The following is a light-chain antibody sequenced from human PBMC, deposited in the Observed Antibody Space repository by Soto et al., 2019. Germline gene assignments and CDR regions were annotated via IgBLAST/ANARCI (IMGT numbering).Light chain of an antibody. CDR1: QSVSSN. J-gene: IGKJ4*01. CDR3: QQYVSWPLT. Sequence: IGKKNSLVTLSVSKGERATXSCRASQSVSSNLAWYQQKPGQTPRLLIYGASTRATGIPARFSGSGSGTDFTLTISRLEAEDFAVYYCQQYVSWPLTFGGGTK. CDR2: GAS. V-gene: IGKV3-15*01.